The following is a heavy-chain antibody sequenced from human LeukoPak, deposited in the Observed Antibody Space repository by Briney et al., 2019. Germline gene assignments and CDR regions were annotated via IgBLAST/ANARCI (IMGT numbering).Heavy chain of an antibody. CDR2: ISDSGGST. Sequence: GGSLRLSCAASGFTFRGYAMSWVRPAPGKGLEWVSGISDSGGSTYYADSVKGRFTISRDNSKNTLYLQMHSLRADDTAVYYCAKDRVRIAATGVDYWGQGTLVTVSS. J-gene: IGHJ4*02. D-gene: IGHD6-6*01. CDR3: AKDRVRIAATGVDY. CDR1: GFTFRGYA. V-gene: IGHV3-23*01.